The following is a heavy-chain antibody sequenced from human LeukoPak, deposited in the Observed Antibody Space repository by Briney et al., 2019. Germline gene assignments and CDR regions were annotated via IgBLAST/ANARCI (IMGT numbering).Heavy chain of an antibody. CDR3: VRLRRNSDTSGFYYYYDF. Sequence: GGSLRLSCVASGYTFSSYSINWVRQAPGKGLEWVSSISVRSNYIYYADSVRGRFSISRDDARDSLYLQMNSLRAEDTAVYYCVRLRRNSDTSGFYYYYDFWGRGTLVTVSS. CDR2: ISVRSNYI. CDR1: GYTFSSYS. J-gene: IGHJ4*02. V-gene: IGHV3-21*01. D-gene: IGHD3-22*01.